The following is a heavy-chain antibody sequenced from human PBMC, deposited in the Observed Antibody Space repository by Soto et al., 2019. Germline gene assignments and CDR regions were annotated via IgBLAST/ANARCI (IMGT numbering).Heavy chain of an antibody. J-gene: IGHJ5*02. CDR1: GYTFSNYY. Sequence: ASVKVSCKGAGYTFSNYYMHWVRQATGQGLEWMGWMNPGSGDTGYAQKFQGRVTMTRDISIATAYMELSSLRSDDTAIYYCARMATFGSLNWFDPWGQGTLVTVSS. V-gene: IGHV1-8*02. CDR3: ARMATFGSLNWFDP. D-gene: IGHD3-16*01. CDR2: MNPGSGDT.